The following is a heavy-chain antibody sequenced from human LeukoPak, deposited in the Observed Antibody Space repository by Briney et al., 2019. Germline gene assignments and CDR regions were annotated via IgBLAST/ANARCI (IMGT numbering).Heavy chain of an antibody. V-gene: IGHV4-31*03. J-gene: IGHJ4*02. D-gene: IGHD3-22*01. CDR3: ASSYYYDSSGISDVDN. CDR2: IHYSGRT. Sequence: PSETLSLTCTVSGGSISSGSYYWSWIRQHPGRGLEWIGYIHYSGRTYYNPSPKSRVIISIDTSKNQLSLKLSSVTAADTAVYYCASSYYYDSSGISDVDNWGQGTLVTVSS. CDR1: GGSISSGSYY.